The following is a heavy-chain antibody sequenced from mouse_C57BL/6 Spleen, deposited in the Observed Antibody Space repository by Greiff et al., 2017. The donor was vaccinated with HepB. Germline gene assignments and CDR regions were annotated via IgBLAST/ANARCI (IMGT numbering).Heavy chain of an antibody. V-gene: IGHV1-50*01. Sequence: VQLQQPGAELVKPGASVKLSCKASGYTFTSYWMQWVNQRPGQGLEWIGEIDPSDSYTNYNQKFKGKATLTVDTSSSTAYMQLSSLTSEDSAVYYCARVNAVVDWGQGTTLTVSS. CDR1: GYTFTSYW. D-gene: IGHD1-1*01. J-gene: IGHJ2*01. CDR3: ARVNAVVD. CDR2: IDPSDSYT.